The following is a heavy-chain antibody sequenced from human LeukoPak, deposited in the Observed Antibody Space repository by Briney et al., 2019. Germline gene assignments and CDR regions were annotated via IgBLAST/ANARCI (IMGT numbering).Heavy chain of an antibody. CDR3: ARVRSTWFGELRNFDY. Sequence: PSETLSLTCAVYGGSFSGYYWSWIRQPPGKGLEWIGEINHSGSTNYNPSLKSRVTISVDTSKNQFSLKLSSVTAADTAVYYCARVRSTWFGELRNFDYWGQGTLVTVSS. V-gene: IGHV4-34*01. J-gene: IGHJ4*02. D-gene: IGHD3-10*01. CDR1: GGSFSGYY. CDR2: INHSGST.